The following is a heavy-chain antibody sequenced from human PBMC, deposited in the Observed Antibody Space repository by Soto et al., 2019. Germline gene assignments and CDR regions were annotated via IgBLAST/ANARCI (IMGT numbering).Heavy chain of an antibody. CDR3: ARGIMVRGVITFDI. D-gene: IGHD3-10*01. Sequence: ASVKVSCKASGYTFTSYGISWVRQAPGQGLEWMGWMNPNSGNIGYAQKFQGRVTMTRNTSISTAYMELSSLRSEDTAVYYCARGIMVRGVITFDIWGQGTMVTVSS. CDR1: GYTFTSYG. CDR2: MNPNSGNI. V-gene: IGHV1-8*02. J-gene: IGHJ3*02.